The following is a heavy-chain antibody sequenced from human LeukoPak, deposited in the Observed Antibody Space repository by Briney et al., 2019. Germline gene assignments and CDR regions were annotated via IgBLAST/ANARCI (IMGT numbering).Heavy chain of an antibody. Sequence: GASVKVSCKASGYTFTSYGISWVRQAPGQGLEWMGWNSAYNGNTNYAQKLQGRVTMTTDTSTSTAYMELRSLRSDDTAVYYCARDAHPGRITMIVVGSNYYYGMDVWGQGTTVTVSS. J-gene: IGHJ6*02. V-gene: IGHV1-18*01. CDR2: NSAYNGNT. CDR3: ARDAHPGRITMIVVGSNYYYGMDV. CDR1: GYTFTSYG. D-gene: IGHD3-22*01.